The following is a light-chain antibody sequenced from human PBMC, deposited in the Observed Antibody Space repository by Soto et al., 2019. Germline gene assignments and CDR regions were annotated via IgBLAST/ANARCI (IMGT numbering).Light chain of an antibody. Sequence: DIVMTQSPATLSVSPGERVTLSCRASQGVSINLAWYQQKPGQAPRLLIYGKSTRATDVPARFTGSGSVTEFTPNNNSVQSEDFAVYYCQEENDWPRRTFGHGTKVLIK. CDR3: QEENDWPRRT. V-gene: IGKV3-15*01. J-gene: IGKJ1*01. CDR1: QGVSIN. CDR2: GKS.